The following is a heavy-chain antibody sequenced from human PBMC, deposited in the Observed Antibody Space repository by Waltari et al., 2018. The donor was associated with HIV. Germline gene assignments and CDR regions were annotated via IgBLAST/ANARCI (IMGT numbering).Heavy chain of an antibody. CDR3: ARGFGCGGDCYYFDY. D-gene: IGHD2-21*02. V-gene: IGHV3-53*01. CDR2: IYSGGST. J-gene: IGHJ4*02. Sequence: EVQLVESGGGLIQPGGSLRLSCAASGFSVSSNYMSGVRQAPGKGLEWVSVIYSGGSTYYADSVKGRFTISRDNSKNTLYLQMNSLRAEDTAVYYCARGFGCGGDCYYFDYWGQGTLVTVSS. CDR1: GFSVSSNY.